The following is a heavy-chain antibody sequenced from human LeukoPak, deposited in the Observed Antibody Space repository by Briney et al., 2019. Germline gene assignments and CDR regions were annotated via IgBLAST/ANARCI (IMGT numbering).Heavy chain of an antibody. D-gene: IGHD3-9*01. CDR2: ISSSMISI. V-gene: IGHV3-21*01. Sequence: PGGSLRLSCAASGFSLKTYNMNWVRQAPGKGLEWVSFISSSMISIHYADSVQGRFTISRDNARNILYLQMNSLRAEDTAVYYCARVYDVLTGGFDHWGQGALVTVSS. CDR1: GFSLKTYN. J-gene: IGHJ4*02. CDR3: ARVYDVLTGGFDH.